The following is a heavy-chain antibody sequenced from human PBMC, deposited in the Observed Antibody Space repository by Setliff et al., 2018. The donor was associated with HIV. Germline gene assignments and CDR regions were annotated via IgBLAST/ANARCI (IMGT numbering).Heavy chain of an antibody. CDR1: GGSISAYY. D-gene: IGHD1-26*01. J-gene: IGHJ4*02. Sequence: SETLSLTCTVSGGSISAYYWSWISQPAGKGLEYIGRIFAGGSTNYNPSLRSRVTISINTSKNQFSLELSSVTAADTAVYYCARSMGAFDYWGPGALVTVSS. V-gene: IGHV4-4*07. CDR3: ARSMGAFDY. CDR2: IFAGGST.